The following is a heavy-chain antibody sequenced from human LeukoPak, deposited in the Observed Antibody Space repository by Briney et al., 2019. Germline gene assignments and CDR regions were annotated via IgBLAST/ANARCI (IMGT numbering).Heavy chain of an antibody. CDR2: INHSGST. V-gene: IGHV4-34*01. J-gene: IGHJ4*02. Sequence: SETLSLTCAVYGGSFSGYYWSWIRQPPGKGLEWIGEINHSGSTNYDPSLKSRVTISVDTSKNQFSLKLSSVTAADTAVYYCARVRGGSSSGATYFDHWGQGTLVTVSS. D-gene: IGHD6-13*01. CDR3: ARVRGGSSSGATYFDH. CDR1: GGSFSGYY.